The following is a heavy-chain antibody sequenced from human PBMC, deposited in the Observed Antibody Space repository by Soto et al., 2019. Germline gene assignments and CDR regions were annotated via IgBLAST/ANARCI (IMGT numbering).Heavy chain of an antibody. Sequence: GGSLRLSCAASEFTFSNYAMIWVRQAPGKGLEWVSAISGSGGSTYYADSVKGRSTISRDNSKNTLYLQMNSLRAEDTAVYYCAKVRYPGYSSGAAEYFQHWGQGTLVTVSS. CDR3: AKVRYPGYSSGAAEYFQH. J-gene: IGHJ1*01. CDR2: ISGSGGST. V-gene: IGHV3-23*01. CDR1: EFTFSNYA. D-gene: IGHD6-19*01.